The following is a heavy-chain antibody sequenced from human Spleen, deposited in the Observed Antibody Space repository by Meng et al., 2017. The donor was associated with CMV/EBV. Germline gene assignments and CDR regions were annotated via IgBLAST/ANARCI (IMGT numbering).Heavy chain of an antibody. CDR3: AKEIRPRPSPHTDFYYGLDV. CDR2: IRYDGSNK. CDR1: GFTFSSYG. D-gene: IGHD3-16*01. Sequence: GGSLRLSCAASGFTFSSYGMHWVRQAPGKGLEWVAFIRYDGSNKYYADSVKGRFTISRDNSKNTLYLQMNSLRAEDTALYYCAKEIRPRPSPHTDFYYGLDVWGQGTTVTVSS. V-gene: IGHV3-30*02. J-gene: IGHJ6*02.